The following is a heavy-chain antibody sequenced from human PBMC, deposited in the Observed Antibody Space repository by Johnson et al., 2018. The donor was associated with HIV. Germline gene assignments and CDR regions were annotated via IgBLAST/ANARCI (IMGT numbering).Heavy chain of an antibody. CDR2: ISYDGSNK. CDR3: ARATTSKDHAFDI. V-gene: IGHV3-30*04. D-gene: IGHD1-14*01. J-gene: IGHJ3*02. Sequence: QVQLVESGGGVVQPGRSLRLSCAASGFTFNSYAMHWVRQAPGKRLEWVALISYDGSNKYYADSVKGRCTISRDNSKNTLFLQMNSLRAEDTAVFYCARATTSKDHAFDIWGQGTMVTVSS. CDR1: GFTFNSYA.